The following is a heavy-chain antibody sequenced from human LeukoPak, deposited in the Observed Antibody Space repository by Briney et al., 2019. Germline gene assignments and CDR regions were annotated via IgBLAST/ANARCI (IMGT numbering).Heavy chain of an antibody. CDR2: ISSSSSYI. CDR1: GFTFSSYS. Sequence: PGGSLRLSCAASGFTFSSYSMNWVRQAPGKGLEWVSSISSSSSYIYYADSVKGRFTISRDNAKNTLYLQMNSLRAEDTAVYYCARELIWFGESLFDPWGQGTLVTVSS. V-gene: IGHV3-21*04. J-gene: IGHJ5*02. D-gene: IGHD3-10*01. CDR3: ARELIWFGESLFDP.